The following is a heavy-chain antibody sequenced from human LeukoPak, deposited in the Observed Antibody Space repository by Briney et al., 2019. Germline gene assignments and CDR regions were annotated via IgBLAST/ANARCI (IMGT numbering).Heavy chain of an antibody. CDR1: GGSISSGGYY. CDR2: IYYSGST. D-gene: IGHD2-2*01. CDR3: ARMIVVVPAAIPGHAFDI. V-gene: IGHV4-31*03. Sequence: PSETLSLTCTVSGGSISSGGYYWSWIRQHPGKGLEWIGYIYYSGSTYYNPSLKSRVTISVDTSKNQFSLKLSSVTAADTAVYYCARMIVVVPAAIPGHAFDIWGQGTMVTVSS. J-gene: IGHJ3*02.